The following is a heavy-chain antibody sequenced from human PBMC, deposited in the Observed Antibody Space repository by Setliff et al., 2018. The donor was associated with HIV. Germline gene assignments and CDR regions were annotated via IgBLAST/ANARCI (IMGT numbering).Heavy chain of an antibody. D-gene: IGHD3-3*01. J-gene: IGHJ6*03. CDR1: GYTFTSYG. V-gene: IGHV1-2*02. CDR2: INPNSAGT. Sequence: GASVKVSCKASGYTFTSYGISWVRQAPGQGLEWMGWINPNSAGTNYAQKFQGRVTMTRDTSISTAYMELSGLRSDDTAVYYCARVDDFWSGPNTAGYMDVWGKGTTVTVSS. CDR3: ARVDDFWSGPNTAGYMDV.